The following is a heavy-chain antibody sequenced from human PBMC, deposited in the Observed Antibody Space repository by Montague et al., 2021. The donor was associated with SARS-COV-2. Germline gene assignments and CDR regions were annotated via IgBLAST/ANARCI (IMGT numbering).Heavy chain of an antibody. J-gene: IGHJ5*02. CDR3: ARDDPYCTNGVCYTGNWFDP. CDR1: GDSVSSNSAA. CDR2: TYYRSKWYN. Sequence: CAISGDSVSSNSAAWNWIRQSPSRGLEWLGRTYYRSKWYNDYAVSVQSRITINPDTSKNQFSLQLNSVTPEDTAVYYCARDDPYCTNGVCYTGNWFDPWGQGTLVTVSS. D-gene: IGHD2-8*01. V-gene: IGHV6-1*01.